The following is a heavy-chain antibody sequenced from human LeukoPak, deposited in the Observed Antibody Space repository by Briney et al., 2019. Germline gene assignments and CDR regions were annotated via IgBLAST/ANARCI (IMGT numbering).Heavy chain of an antibody. CDR2: IYHSGRT. Sequence: TSETLSLTCTVSGYSISSGYYWGWIRQPPGKGLEWIGSIYHSGRTFYNPSLKSRVTISVDTSKNQFSLKLSSVTAADTAVYYCARGSEDIVVVVAATPTVNYYYYMDVWGKGTTVTVSS. D-gene: IGHD2-15*01. J-gene: IGHJ6*03. CDR1: GYSISSGYY. CDR3: ARGSEDIVVVVAATPTVNYYYYMDV. V-gene: IGHV4-38-2*02.